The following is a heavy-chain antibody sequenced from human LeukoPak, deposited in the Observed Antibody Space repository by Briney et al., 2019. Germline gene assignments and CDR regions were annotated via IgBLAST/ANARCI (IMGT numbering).Heavy chain of an antibody. CDR1: GFTFSSYA. CDR2: ISYDGSNK. CDR3: AREAPPRFLEWLLHRGMDV. D-gene: IGHD3-3*01. Sequence: GGSLRLSCAASGFTFSSYAMHWVRQAPGKGLEWVAVISYDGSNKYYADSVKGRFTISRDNSKNTLYLQMNSLRAEDTAVYYCAREAPPRFLEWLLHRGMDVWGQGTTVTVSS. V-gene: IGHV3-30-3*01. J-gene: IGHJ6*02.